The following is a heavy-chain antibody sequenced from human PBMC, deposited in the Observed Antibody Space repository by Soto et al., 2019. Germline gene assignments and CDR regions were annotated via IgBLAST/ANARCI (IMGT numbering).Heavy chain of an antibody. CDR1: GGSISTYY. CDR2: IYYSGST. J-gene: IGHJ6*02. V-gene: IGHV4-59*01. Sequence: QVQLQESGPGLVKPSETLSLTCAVSGGSISTYYWSWIRQPPGKGLEWIGYIYYSGSTIYNPSLKSRVTISVDTSKNHFSLKLSSVTAADTAVYYCARGPVDYKYGMDVWGQGTTVTVS. CDR3: ARGPVDYKYGMDV.